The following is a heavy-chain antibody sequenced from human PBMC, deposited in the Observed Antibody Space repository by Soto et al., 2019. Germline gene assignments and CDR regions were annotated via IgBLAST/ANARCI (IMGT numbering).Heavy chain of an antibody. J-gene: IGHJ4*02. CDR1: GFTFSSYT. V-gene: IGHV3-21*01. CDR2: ISSSSSYT. D-gene: IGHD5-18*01. CDR3: TVRRNGYTSNFDY. Sequence: PGGSLRLSCAASGFTFSSYTMDWVRQAPGKGLEWVSSISSSSSYTYYAESLKGRFTISRDNAKKSLYLHMNSLRVEDTALYYCTVRRNGYTSNFDYWGEGTLVTVSS.